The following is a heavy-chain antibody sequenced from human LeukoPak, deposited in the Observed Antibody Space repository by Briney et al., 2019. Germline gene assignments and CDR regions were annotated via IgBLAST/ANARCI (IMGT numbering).Heavy chain of an antibody. CDR2: IYTSGST. Sequence: SQTLSLTCTVSGGSVSSGNYYWSWIRQPAGKGLEWIGHIYTSGSTNYNPSLKSRVTISVDTSKNQFSLKLSSVTAADTAVYYCAREGYDSLWGQGTLVTVSS. J-gene: IGHJ4*02. CDR1: GGSVSSGNYY. D-gene: IGHD3-3*01. CDR3: AREGYDSL. V-gene: IGHV4-61*09.